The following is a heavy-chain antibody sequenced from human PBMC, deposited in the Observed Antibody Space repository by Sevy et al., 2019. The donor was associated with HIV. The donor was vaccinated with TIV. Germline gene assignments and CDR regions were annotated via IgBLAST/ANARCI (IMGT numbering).Heavy chain of an antibody. CDR1: GGSISSSSYY. CDR3: ARHRNSSNPKNRYYYYYYMDV. Sequence: SETLSLTCTVSGGSISSSSYYWGWIRQPPGKGLEWIGSIYYSGSTYYNPSLKSRVTISVDTSKNQFSLKLSSVTAAATAVYYCARHRNSSNPKNRYYYYYYMDVWGKGTTVTVSS. CDR2: IYYSGST. V-gene: IGHV4-39*01. D-gene: IGHD6-13*01. J-gene: IGHJ6*03.